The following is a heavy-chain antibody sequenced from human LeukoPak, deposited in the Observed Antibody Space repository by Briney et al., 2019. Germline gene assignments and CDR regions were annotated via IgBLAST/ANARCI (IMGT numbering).Heavy chain of an antibody. Sequence: SETLSLTCTVSGGSLSGFYWSWIRQPPGAGLEWIGYVYYSGSTTYNPSLKSRVTISVDTSKNQFSLRLGSVTAADTAVYYWARDSTTMDAGWFDPWGQGILVTVSS. V-gene: IGHV4-59*01. J-gene: IGHJ5*02. CDR1: GGSLSGFY. CDR2: VYYSGST. CDR3: ARDSTTMDAGWFDP. D-gene: IGHD1-1*01.